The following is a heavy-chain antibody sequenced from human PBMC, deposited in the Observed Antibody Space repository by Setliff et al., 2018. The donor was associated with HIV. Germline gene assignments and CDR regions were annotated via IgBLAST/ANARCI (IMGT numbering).Heavy chain of an antibody. CDR2: IKHDGSEK. V-gene: IGHV3-7*01. J-gene: IGHJ5*01. D-gene: IGHD3-22*01. Sequence: GGSLRLSCVTSGFRFSNFWMNWVRQAPGKRPEWVANIKHDGSEKHSVESVRGRFTISRDNSKNSLYLQMNSLRVDDTAVYFCARSFVSSGWFDSWGQGTLVTVSS. CDR3: ARSFVSSGWFDS. CDR1: GFRFSNFW.